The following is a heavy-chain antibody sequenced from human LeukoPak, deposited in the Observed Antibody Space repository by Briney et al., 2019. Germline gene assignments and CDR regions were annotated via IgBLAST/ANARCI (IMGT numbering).Heavy chain of an antibody. CDR2: ISYDGSNK. D-gene: IGHD6-13*01. V-gene: IGHV3-30*18. CDR3: AKDIAAAGTFPGY. Sequence: PGGSLRLSCVASGFTFSSYGMHWVRQAPGKGLEWVAVISYDGSNKYYADSVKGRFTISRDNSKNTLYLQMNSLRAEDTAVYYSAKDIAAAGTFPGYWGQGTLVTVSS. CDR1: GFTFSSYG. J-gene: IGHJ4*02.